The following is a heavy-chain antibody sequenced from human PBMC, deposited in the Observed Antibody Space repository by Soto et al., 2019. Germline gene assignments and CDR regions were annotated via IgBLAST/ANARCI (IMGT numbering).Heavy chain of an antibody. CDR2: IKQDGSEK. J-gene: IGHJ4*02. V-gene: IGHV3-7*01. CDR3: ARESRYGGSCYDY. Sequence: EVQLVESGGGLVQPGGSLRLSCAASGFTFSSYWMSWVRQAPGKGLEWVANIKQDGSEKYYVDSVKGRFTISRDNAKNSLYLQMNSLRAEDTAVYYCARESRYGGSCYDYWGQGTLVTVSS. CDR1: GFTFSSYW. D-gene: IGHD2-15*01.